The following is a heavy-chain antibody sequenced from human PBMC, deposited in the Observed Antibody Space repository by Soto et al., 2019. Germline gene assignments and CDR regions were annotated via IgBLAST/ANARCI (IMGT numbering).Heavy chain of an antibody. V-gene: IGHV3-23*01. Sequence: GGSLRLACAACGFTVSSYAMSWVRQAPGKGLEWVSAISGSGGSTYYADSVKGRFTISRDNSKNTLYLQMNSLRAEDTAVYYCAKDLHLFGYWGQGTLVAVSS. D-gene: IGHD4-4*01. CDR1: GFTVSSYA. CDR2: ISGSGGST. CDR3: AKDLHLFGY. J-gene: IGHJ4*02.